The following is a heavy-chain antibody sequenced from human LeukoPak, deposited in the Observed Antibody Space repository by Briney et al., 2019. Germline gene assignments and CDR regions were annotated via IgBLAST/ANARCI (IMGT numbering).Heavy chain of an antibody. CDR1: GFTFSTYS. V-gene: IGHV3-23*01. CDR2: ITDSGGNT. CDR3: ARLVPATGIDF. J-gene: IGHJ4*02. Sequence: GGSLRLSCAASGFTFSTYSMNWVRQAPGKGLEWVSSITDSGGNTYDADSVKGRFTFSRDNSKNTLYLQMSSLRAEDTALYYCARLVPATGIDFWGQGTLVTVSS. D-gene: IGHD2-2*01.